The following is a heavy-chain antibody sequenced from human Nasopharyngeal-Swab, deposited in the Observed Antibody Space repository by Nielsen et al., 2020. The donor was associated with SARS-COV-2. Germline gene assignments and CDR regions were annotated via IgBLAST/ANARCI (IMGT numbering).Heavy chain of an antibody. CDR3: ARGSGYYTYYYMDV. CDR2: INAGNGNT. J-gene: IGHJ6*03. V-gene: IGHV1-3*01. D-gene: IGHD3-3*01. Sequence: WVRQAPGQRLEWMGWINAGNGNTKYSQKFQGRVTITRDTSASTAYMELSSPRSEDTAVYYCARGSGYYTYYYMDVWGKGTTVTVSS.